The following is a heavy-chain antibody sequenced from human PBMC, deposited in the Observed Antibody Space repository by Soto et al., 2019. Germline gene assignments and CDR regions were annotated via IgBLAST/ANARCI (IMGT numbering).Heavy chain of an antibody. CDR3: ARDLWDSSGYLDLFDR. D-gene: IGHD3-22*01. CDR1: GVSVSSGSYY. V-gene: IGHV4-61*01. Sequence: SQTLSLTCTVSGVSVSSGSYYWSWLRQLPGKGLEWIGYVFYTGGTIYNPSLKSRVNISLDMPKNQFSLKLSSVTAADTAVYYCARDLWDSSGYLDLFDRWGQGTLVTVSS. J-gene: IGHJ4*02. CDR2: VFYTGGT.